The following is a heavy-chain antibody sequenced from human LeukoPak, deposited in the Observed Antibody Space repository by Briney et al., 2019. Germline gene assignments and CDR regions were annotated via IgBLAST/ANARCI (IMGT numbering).Heavy chain of an antibody. Sequence: SETLSLTCTVSGGSISSSSDYWGWIRQPPGKGLEWIGSIYYSGSTYYNPSLKSRVTISVDTSKNQFSLKLSSVTAADTAVYYCARLVVIAIGNIDFWGQGTLVTVSS. V-gene: IGHV4-39*01. CDR2: IYYSGST. J-gene: IGHJ4*02. CDR3: ARLVVIAIGNIDF. D-gene: IGHD2-21*01. CDR1: GGSISSSSDY.